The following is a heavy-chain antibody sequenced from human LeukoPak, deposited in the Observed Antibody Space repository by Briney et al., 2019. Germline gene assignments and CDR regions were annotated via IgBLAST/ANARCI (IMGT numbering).Heavy chain of an antibody. Sequence: ASVKVSCKASGGTFSSYAISWVRQAPGQGLEWMGRINPNSGGTNYAQKFQGRVTMTRDTSISTAYMELSRLRSDDTAVYYCARDYYDSSGYSDYWGQGTLVTVSS. CDR3: ARDYYDSSGYSDY. D-gene: IGHD3-22*01. J-gene: IGHJ4*02. CDR2: INPNSGGT. V-gene: IGHV1-2*06. CDR1: GGTFSSYA.